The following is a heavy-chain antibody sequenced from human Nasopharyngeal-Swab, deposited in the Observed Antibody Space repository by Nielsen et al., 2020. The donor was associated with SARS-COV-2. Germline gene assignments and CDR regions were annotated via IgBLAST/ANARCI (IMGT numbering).Heavy chain of an antibody. CDR2: IYYSGST. V-gene: IGHV4-39*01. D-gene: IGHD2-15*01. CDR3: ARPYRYCSGGSCHSGGAFDI. J-gene: IGHJ3*02. Sequence: WIRQPPGKGLEWIGSIYYSGSTYYNPSLKSRVTISVDTSKNQFSLKLSSVPAADTAVYYCARPYRYCSGGSCHSGGAFDIWGQGTMVTVSS.